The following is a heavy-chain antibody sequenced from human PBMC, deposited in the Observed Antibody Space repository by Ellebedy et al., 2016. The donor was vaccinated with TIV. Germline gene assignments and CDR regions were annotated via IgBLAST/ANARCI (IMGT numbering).Heavy chain of an antibody. CDR3: ARAVGAMWGKYGMDV. J-gene: IGHJ6*02. CDR2: ISDNGRGT. D-gene: IGHD1-26*01. Sequence: GESLKISCIVSGFTFDFYNMNWVRQAPGKGLEWVSIISDNGRGTYYADSVKGRFTISRDNSKSTLYLQLNSLRAEDTALYYCARAVGAMWGKYGMDVWGQGTTVTVSS. CDR1: GFTFDFYN. V-gene: IGHV3-23*01.